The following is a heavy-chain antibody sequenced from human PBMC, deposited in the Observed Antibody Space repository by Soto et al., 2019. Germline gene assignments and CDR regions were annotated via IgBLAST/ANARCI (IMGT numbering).Heavy chain of an antibody. CDR3: AADATAWQQMVPSDY. CDR2: IYYSGST. Sequence: PSETLSLTCTVSGGSISSSSYYWGWIRQPPGKGLEWIGSIYYSGSTYYNPSLKSRVTISVDTSRNQFSLKLSSVTAADTAVYYCAADATAWQQMVPSDYWGQGTLVTVSS. D-gene: IGHD2-8*01. J-gene: IGHJ4*02. CDR1: GGSISSSSYY. V-gene: IGHV4-39*01.